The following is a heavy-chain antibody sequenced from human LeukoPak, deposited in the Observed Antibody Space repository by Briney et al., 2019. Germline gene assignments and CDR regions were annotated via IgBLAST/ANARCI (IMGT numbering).Heavy chain of an antibody. V-gene: IGHV3-23*01. J-gene: IGHJ6*02. CDR1: GFTFSSYA. D-gene: IGHD2-2*01. CDR2: ISGSGGST. CDR3: AKSIVVVPGPYYYGMDV. Sequence: GGSLRLSCAASGFTFSSYAMSWVRQAPGKGLGWVSAISGSGGSTYYADSVKGRFTISRDNSKNTLYLQMNSLRAEDTAVYYCAKSIVVVPGPYYYGMDVWGQGTTVTVSS.